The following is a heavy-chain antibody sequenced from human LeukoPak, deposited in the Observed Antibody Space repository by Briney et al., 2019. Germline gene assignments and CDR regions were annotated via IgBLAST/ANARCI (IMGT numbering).Heavy chain of an antibody. CDR3: ARDTNLYGGPRASGGCDY. D-gene: IGHD4-23*01. CDR2: IWDEGSNK. J-gene: IGHJ4*02. Sequence: PGRSLRLSCAASGFTFSNYGMHGVRQAPGKGLEWVAVIWDEGSNKYYADSVKGRFTISRDNSKNTLYLQMNSLRAEDTAVYNCARDTNLYGGPRASGGCDYWGQGTLVTVSS. V-gene: IGHV3-33*01. CDR1: GFTFSNYG.